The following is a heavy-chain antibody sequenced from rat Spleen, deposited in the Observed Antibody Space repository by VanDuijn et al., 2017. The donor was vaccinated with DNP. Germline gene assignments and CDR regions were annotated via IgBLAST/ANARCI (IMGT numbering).Heavy chain of an antibody. CDR2: IIYDGSRT. CDR3: ATQAPIYNDEQFHFDY. Sequence: EVQLVESGGGLVQPGRSLKLSCAASGFTFSDYNMAWVRQGPKKGLEWVATIIYDGSRTYYRDSVKGRFTISRDDAKSTLYLQMDSLRSEDTATYYCATQAPIYNDEQFHFDYWGQGVMVTVSS. D-gene: IGHD1-5*01. CDR1: GFTFSDYN. V-gene: IGHV5S10*01. J-gene: IGHJ2*01.